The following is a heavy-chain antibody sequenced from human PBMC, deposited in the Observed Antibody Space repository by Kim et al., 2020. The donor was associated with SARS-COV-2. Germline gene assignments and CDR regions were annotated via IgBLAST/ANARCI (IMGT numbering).Heavy chain of an antibody. D-gene: IGHD6-19*01. V-gene: IGHV3-48*02. Sequence: YADSVKGGFTVSRDEAKNSVFLQMDSLGDEDTAFYYCARRMAVSAMDLWGQGTLVTVSS. CDR3: ARRMAVSAMDL. J-gene: IGHJ4*02.